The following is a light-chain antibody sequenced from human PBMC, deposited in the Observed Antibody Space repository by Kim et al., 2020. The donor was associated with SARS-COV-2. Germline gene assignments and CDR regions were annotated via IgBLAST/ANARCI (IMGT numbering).Light chain of an antibody. V-gene: IGLV7-46*01. J-gene: IGLJ2*01. Sequence: TLSRDSSTGAVTRDHFPCGFQPKPGQAPRSLIYDLYNGPSWPPARFSGSLLGGKPALTLSGAQPEDEAEYSCLRSYSGFVVFGGGTQLTVL. CDR1: TGAVTRDHF. CDR2: DLY. CDR3: LRSYSGFVV.